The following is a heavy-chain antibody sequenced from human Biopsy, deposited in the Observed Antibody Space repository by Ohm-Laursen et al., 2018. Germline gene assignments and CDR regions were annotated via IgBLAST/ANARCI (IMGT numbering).Heavy chain of an antibody. CDR1: GFTFSSFW. J-gene: IGHJ4*02. V-gene: IGHV3-7*01. CDR3: ARAYSRGDY. Sequence: SLRLSCAASGFTFSSFWMGWVRQAPGKGLEWVANIKQDGSEKNYVDSVKGRFTISRDNAKDSLLLQMNRLRVEDTAVYYCARAYSRGDYWGQGTLVTVSS. CDR2: IKQDGSEK. D-gene: IGHD2-15*01.